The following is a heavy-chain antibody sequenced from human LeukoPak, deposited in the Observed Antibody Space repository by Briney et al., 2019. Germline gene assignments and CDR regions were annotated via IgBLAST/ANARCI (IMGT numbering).Heavy chain of an antibody. D-gene: IGHD3-3*01. CDR1: GYNFTSYW. V-gene: IGHV5-51*01. CDR2: IYPGDSDT. CDR3: ARKTYDFWSGYPEAYYFDY. J-gene: IGHJ4*02. Sequence: GXALKISCKGAGYNFTSYWIGWVRQMPGKGLEWMGIIYPGDSDTRYSPSFQGQVTISADKSIRTAYLQWSSLKASDTAMYYCARKTYDFWSGYPEAYYFDYWGQGTLVTVSS.